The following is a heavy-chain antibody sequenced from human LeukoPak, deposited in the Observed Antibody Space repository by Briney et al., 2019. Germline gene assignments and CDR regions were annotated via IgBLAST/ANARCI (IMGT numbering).Heavy chain of an antibody. D-gene: IGHD4-17*01. V-gene: IGHV1-24*01. CDR2: FDPEDGET. J-gene: IGHJ4*02. CDR3: ATAEYGDKSFDY. CDR1: GYTLTELS. Sequence: ASVKVSCKVSGYTLTELSMHWVRQAPGKGLEWMGGFDPEDGETIYAQKFQGRVTMTEDTSTDTAYMELSRLRSEDTAVYYCATAEYGDKSFDYWGQGTLVTVSS.